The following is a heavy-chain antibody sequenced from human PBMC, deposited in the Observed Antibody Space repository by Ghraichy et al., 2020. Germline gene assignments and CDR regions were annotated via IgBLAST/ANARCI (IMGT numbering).Heavy chain of an antibody. CDR1: YDSISRYY. D-gene: IGHD6-19*01. J-gene: IGHJ2*01. CDR3: ATRPVAVSGTLRYWYFDL. V-gene: IGHV4-4*09. CDR2: IYGSGTT. Sequence: LSLTCTVSYDSISRYYWSWLRQPPGKGLEWIGYIYGSGTTSYNPSLRSRATLSLDTSKNQFSLNLYSVTAADTAVYYCATRPVAVSGTLRYWYFDLWGRGTPVSVSS.